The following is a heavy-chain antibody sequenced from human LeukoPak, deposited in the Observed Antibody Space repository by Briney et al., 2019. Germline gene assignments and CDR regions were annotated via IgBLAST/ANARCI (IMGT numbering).Heavy chain of an antibody. V-gene: IGHV3-23*01. CDR2: LSGSGGST. CDR3: AKNSGYSYGTVYYFGY. D-gene: IGHD5-18*01. J-gene: IGHJ4*02. Sequence: PGGSLRLSCAASGFTFSSYAMSWFRQAPGKGLEWVSGLSGSGGSTYNADSVKGRFTISRDNSKNTLYLQMNSLRAEDTAVYYCAKNSGYSYGTVYYFGYWGQGTVVTVSS. CDR1: GFTFSSYA.